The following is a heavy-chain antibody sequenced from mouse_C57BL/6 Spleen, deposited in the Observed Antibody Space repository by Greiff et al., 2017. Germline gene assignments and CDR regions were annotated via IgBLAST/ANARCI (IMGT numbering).Heavy chain of an antibody. CDR2: INPSTGGT. J-gene: IGHJ2*01. D-gene: IGHD4-1*01. V-gene: IGHV1-42*01. CDR1: GYSFTGYY. Sequence: VQLQQSGPELVKPGASVKISCKASGYSFTGYYMNWVKQSPEKSLEWIGEINPSTGGTTYNQKFKAKATLTVDKSSSTAYMQLKSLTSEDSAVYYCARGPGTFDYWGQGTTLTVSS. CDR3: ARGPGTFDY.